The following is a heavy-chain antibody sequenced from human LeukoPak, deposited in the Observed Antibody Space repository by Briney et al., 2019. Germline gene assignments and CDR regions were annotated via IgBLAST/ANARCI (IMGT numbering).Heavy chain of an antibody. J-gene: IGHJ4*02. D-gene: IGHD1-1*01. CDR2: TYYRAKWYH. CDR1: GDSVAINSAA. CDR3: ARESSDWYTTFYFDT. V-gene: IGHV6-1*01. Sequence: PSQTLSLTCALSGDSVAINSAAWHWIRQSPSRGLEWLGRTYYRAKWYHDYAVSVESRITINPDTSKNQFSLQLRSVTPEDTAMYFCARESSDWYTTFYFDTWGQGTLVTVSS.